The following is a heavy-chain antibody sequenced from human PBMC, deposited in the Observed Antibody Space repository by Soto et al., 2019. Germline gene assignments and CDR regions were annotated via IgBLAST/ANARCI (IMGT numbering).Heavy chain of an antibody. CDR3: ARVGPYASGTYSFRHNRFDP. CDR2: VFIGGTT. Sequence: EVQLVESGGRLVQPGRSLRLSCAASGFTVSSSHMTWVRQAPGKGLEWVSVVFIGGTTQYAASVKGRFTISIDKSENTMYLQMKSLRAEDTAVYYCARVGPYASGTYSFRHNRFDPWGQGTQVTVSP. CDR1: GFTVSSSH. D-gene: IGHD3-10*01. V-gene: IGHV3-53*01. J-gene: IGHJ5*02.